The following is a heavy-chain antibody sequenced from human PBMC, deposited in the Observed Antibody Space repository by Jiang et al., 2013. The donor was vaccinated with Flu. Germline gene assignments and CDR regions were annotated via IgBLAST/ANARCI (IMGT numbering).Heavy chain of an antibody. Sequence: PGLVKPSETLSLTCSVSGGSISGIYWNWIRQPPGKGLEWIGYVYCSGSTNYNPSLKSRVTISVDTSKSQFSLKLSSVTATDTAMYYCARRPGGWPYYFDYWGRGTLVTVSS. CDR2: VYCSGST. CDR1: GGSISGIY. J-gene: IGHJ4*02. D-gene: IGHD6-19*01. V-gene: IGHV4-59*08. CDR3: ARRPGGWPYYFDY.